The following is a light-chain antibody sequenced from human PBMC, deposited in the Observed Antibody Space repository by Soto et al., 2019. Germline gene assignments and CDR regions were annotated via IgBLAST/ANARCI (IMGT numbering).Light chain of an antibody. J-gene: IGKJ3*01. CDR3: QQYATTPFT. V-gene: IGKV1-13*02. CDR2: DAS. Sequence: AIQLTQSPSSLSASVGDSVTITCRASQGISSALAWYQQTPGRAPKLLIYDASTLASGVPSRFSGSRSGTDFTLTVSSLQPEDFAVYYCQQYATTPFTFGPGTKVDIK. CDR1: QGISSA.